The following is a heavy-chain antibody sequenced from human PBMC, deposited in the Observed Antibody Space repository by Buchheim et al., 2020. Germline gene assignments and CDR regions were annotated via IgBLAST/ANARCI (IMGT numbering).Heavy chain of an antibody. V-gene: IGHV3-30*03. D-gene: IGHD4-17*01. CDR1: GFTFSSYG. CDR3: ARDYGDYVGDY. CDR2: ISYDGSNK. J-gene: IGHJ4*02. Sequence: QVQLVESGGGVVQPGRSLRLSCAASGFTFSSYGMHWVRQAPGKGLEWVAVISYDGSNKYYADSVKGRFTISRDNSKNTLYLQMNSLRAEDTAVYYCARDYGDYVGDYWGQGTL.